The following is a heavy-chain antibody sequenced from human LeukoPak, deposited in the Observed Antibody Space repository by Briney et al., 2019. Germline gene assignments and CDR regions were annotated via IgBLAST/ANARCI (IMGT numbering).Heavy chain of an antibody. Sequence: PSGTLSLTCTVSGGSISSGGYYWSWIRQPPGKGLEWIGEINHSGSTNYNPSLKSRVTISVDTSKNQFSLKLSSVTAADTAVYYCARGPQQSGDLDYYYGMDVWGQGTTVTVSS. CDR1: GGSISSGGYY. CDR2: INHSGST. V-gene: IGHV4-39*07. D-gene: IGHD7-27*01. J-gene: IGHJ6*02. CDR3: ARGPQQSGDLDYYYGMDV.